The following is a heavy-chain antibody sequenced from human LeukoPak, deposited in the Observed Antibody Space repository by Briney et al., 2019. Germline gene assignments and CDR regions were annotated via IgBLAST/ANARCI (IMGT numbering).Heavy chain of an antibody. Sequence: SETLSLTCTVSGGSISSYYWSWIRQPAGKGLEWIGRIYTSGSTNYNPSLKSRVTISVDTSKNHFSLTLSAVTAADTAVYYCATYEDSGYETETFDYWGQGTLVTVSS. V-gene: IGHV4-4*07. CDR1: GGSISSYY. CDR3: ATYEDSGYETETFDY. J-gene: IGHJ4*02. CDR2: IYTSGST. D-gene: IGHD5-12*01.